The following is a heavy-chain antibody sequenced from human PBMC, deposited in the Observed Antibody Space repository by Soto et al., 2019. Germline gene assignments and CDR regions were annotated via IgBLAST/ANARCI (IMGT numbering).Heavy chain of an antibody. CDR3: AREGQAPYYYYGMDD. J-gene: IGHJ6*02. CDR1: GYTFTSYG. Sequence: GASVKVSCKASGYTFTSYGFSWVRQAPGQGLEWMGWISAYDGNTKSAQKVQDRVTMTTDTSTRTAYMELRSLRSDDTAVYYCAREGQAPYYYYGMDDWGQGTAVTVSS. V-gene: IGHV1-18*01. CDR2: ISAYDGNT.